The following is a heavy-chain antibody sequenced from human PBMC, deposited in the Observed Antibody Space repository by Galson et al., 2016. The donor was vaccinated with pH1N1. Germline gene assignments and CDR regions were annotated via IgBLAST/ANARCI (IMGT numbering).Heavy chain of an antibody. CDR3: VKGGDFDQ. D-gene: IGHD4-17*01. J-gene: IGHJ4*02. CDR2: INCGNGDT. Sequence: SVKVSCKASGYTFTTYGIHWVRQAPGQRLQWMGWINCGNGDTRYAERFQGRVTISRDTSTTTVYMDLTSLRPEVTAVFYCVKGGDFDQWGQGTLVTVSS. V-gene: IGHV1-3*01. CDR1: GYTFTTYG.